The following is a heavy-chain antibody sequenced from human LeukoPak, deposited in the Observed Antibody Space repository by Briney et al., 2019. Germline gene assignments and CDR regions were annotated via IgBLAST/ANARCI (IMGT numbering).Heavy chain of an antibody. CDR1: GFTFSSYA. D-gene: IGHD6-13*01. CDR3: ARDIRQQLVRTVSSPRNYYYYYYGMDV. Sequence: QPGGSLRLSCAASGFTFSSYAMHWVRQAPGKGLEWVAVISYDGSNKYYADSVKGRFTFSRDNSKNTLYLQMNSLRAEDTAVYYCARDIRQQLVRTVSSPRNYYYYYYGMDVWGQGTTVTVSS. J-gene: IGHJ6*02. CDR2: ISYDGSNK. V-gene: IGHV3-30-3*01.